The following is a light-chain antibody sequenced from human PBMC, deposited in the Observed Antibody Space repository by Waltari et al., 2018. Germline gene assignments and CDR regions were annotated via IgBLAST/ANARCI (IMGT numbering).Light chain of an antibody. CDR2: AAS. CDR3: QQLNSYPFT. Sequence: DIQLTQTPSFLSASVGARVTLTCRASQVISSYLSWYQQKPGKAPKVLIYAASTLQSGVPSRFSGSGSGTEFTLTISSLQPEDFATYYCQQLNSYPFTFGGGTKVAIK. V-gene: IGKV1-9*01. J-gene: IGKJ4*01. CDR1: QVISSY.